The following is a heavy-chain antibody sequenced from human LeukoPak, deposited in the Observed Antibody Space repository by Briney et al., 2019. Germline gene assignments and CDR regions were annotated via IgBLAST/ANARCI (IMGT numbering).Heavy chain of an antibody. Sequence: SETLSLTCTVSGGPITGYYWSWIRPPPGKGLEWIGYTLYTGSTNYNPSLKSRVTISVDTSKNQFSLRLTSVTAADTAVYYCAKTERNWFDPWGQGTLVIVSS. CDR3: AKTERNWFDP. J-gene: IGHJ5*02. V-gene: IGHV4-59*01. D-gene: IGHD1-1*01. CDR1: GGPITGYY. CDR2: TLYTGST.